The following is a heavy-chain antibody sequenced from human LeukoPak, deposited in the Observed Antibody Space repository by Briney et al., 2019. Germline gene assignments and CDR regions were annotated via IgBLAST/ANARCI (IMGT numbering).Heavy chain of an antibody. J-gene: IGHJ4*02. Sequence: GGSLRLSCAASGFTFSSFSMNWVRQAPGKGLEWVSYISGSSSTIYYADSVKGRFTISRDNAKNSLYLQMNSLRDEDTAVYYCARSLLPGTSVDYWGQGTLVTVSS. CDR3: ARSLLPGTSVDY. CDR2: ISGSSSTI. V-gene: IGHV3-48*02. D-gene: IGHD1-7*01. CDR1: GFTFSSFS.